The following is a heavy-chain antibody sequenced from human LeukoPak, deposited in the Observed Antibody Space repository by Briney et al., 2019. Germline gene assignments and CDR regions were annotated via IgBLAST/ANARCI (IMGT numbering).Heavy chain of an antibody. D-gene: IGHD3-10*01. V-gene: IGHV3-7*01. J-gene: IGHJ4*02. CDR1: GFTFSSYW. Sequence: PGGSLRLSCAVSGFTFSSYWMSWVRQAPGKGLEWVANIKQDGSEKYYVDSVKGRFTISRDNAKNSLYLQMNSLRAEDTAVYYCARDYFGLYYFDYWGRGTLVTVSS. CDR3: ARDYFGLYYFDY. CDR2: IKQDGSEK.